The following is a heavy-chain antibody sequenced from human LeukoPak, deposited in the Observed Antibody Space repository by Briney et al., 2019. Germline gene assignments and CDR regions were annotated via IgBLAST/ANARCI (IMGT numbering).Heavy chain of an antibody. CDR2: IYYSGST. CDR1: GGSISSSSYY. Sequence: SETLSLTCTVSGGSISSSSYYWGWIRQPPGKGLEWIGSIYYSGSTYYNPSLKSRVTISVDTSKNQFSLKLSSVTAADAAVFYCARLDFYNWFDPWGQGTVVTVSS. D-gene: IGHD3-3*01. V-gene: IGHV4-39*01. CDR3: ARLDFYNWFDP. J-gene: IGHJ5*02.